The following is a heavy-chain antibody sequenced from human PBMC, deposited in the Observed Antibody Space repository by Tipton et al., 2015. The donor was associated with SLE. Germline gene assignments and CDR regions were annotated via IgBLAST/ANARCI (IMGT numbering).Heavy chain of an antibody. D-gene: IGHD3-9*01. CDR3: ARTAPMTILTTYDY. CDR1: GFTFDDYG. CDR2: INWNGGST. V-gene: IGHV3-20*04. Sequence: SLRLSCAASGFTFDDYGMSWVRQAPGKGLEWVSGINWNGGSTGYADSVKGRFTISRDNAKNSLYLQMNSLRAEDTALYYCARTAPMTILTTYDYWGQGTLVTVSS. J-gene: IGHJ4*02.